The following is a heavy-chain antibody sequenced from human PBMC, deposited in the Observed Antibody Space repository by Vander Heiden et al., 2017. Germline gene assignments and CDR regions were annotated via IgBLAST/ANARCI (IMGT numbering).Heavy chain of an antibody. CDR1: GFPFDGYG. J-gene: IGHJ6*02. D-gene: IGHD1-1*01. Sequence: EVQLVESGGGLVQPGRSLRLSCAASGFPFDGYGMHWVRQAPGKGLECVSGITWNSGSIADADSVKGRFTISRDNAKNSLYLQMNSLRVEDTAVYYCAKDMRGNSYYGMDVWGQGTTVTVSS. V-gene: IGHV3-9*01. CDR3: AKDMRGNSYYGMDV. CDR2: ITWNSGSI.